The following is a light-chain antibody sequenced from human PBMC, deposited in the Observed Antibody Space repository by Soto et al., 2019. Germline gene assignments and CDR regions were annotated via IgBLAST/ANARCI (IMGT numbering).Light chain of an antibody. J-gene: IGLJ2*01. CDR3: CSYAGSPTVV. V-gene: IGLV2-11*01. CDR2: DVS. Sequence: QSALTQPSSVSGSPGQSVTISCTGTSSDVGGYNYVSWYQQHPGKAPKLMIYDVSKRPSGVPDRFSGSKSGNTASLTISGLQAEDEADYYCCSYAGSPTVVFGGGTKLTVL. CDR1: SSDVGGYNY.